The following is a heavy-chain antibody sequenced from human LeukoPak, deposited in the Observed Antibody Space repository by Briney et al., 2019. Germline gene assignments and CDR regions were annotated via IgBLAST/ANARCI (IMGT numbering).Heavy chain of an antibody. CDR1: GGSISSYY. Sequence: PSETLSLTCTVSGGSISSYYWSWIRQPPGKGLEWIGYIYYSGSTNYNPSLKSRVTISVDTSKNQFSLKLSSVTAADTAVYYCARGLWFGELFQSWGQGTLVTVSS. D-gene: IGHD3-10*01. J-gene: IGHJ4*02. CDR3: ARGLWFGELFQS. V-gene: IGHV4-59*01. CDR2: IYYSGST.